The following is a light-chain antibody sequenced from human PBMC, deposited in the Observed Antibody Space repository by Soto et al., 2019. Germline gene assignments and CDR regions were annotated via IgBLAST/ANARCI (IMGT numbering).Light chain of an antibody. CDR1: QRVGSAF. Sequence: EIVLTQSPGTLSLSPGERATLSCRASQRVGSAFLAWYQQRPGQTPRLLIYGVSGRATGIPDRFSGSGSGTDFTLTISSLEADDVAVYYCQQYGDAPTFGGGTKVEIK. CDR2: GVS. CDR3: QQYGDAPT. V-gene: IGKV3-20*01. J-gene: IGKJ4*01.